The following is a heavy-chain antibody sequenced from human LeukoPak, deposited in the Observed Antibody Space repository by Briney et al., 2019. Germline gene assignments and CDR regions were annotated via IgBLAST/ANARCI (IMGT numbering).Heavy chain of an antibody. J-gene: IGHJ4*02. CDR3: ARVSPFGYYFDY. D-gene: IGHD3-10*01. CDR2: INGDGSST. V-gene: IGHV3-74*01. CDR1: GFTFSYFW. Sequence: PGGSLRLSCAASGFTFSYFWMHWVRQAPGKGLVWVSRINGDGSSTTYADSVKGRFTISRDNAKNSLYLQMNSLRAEDTAVYYCARVSPFGYYFDYWGQGTLVTVSS.